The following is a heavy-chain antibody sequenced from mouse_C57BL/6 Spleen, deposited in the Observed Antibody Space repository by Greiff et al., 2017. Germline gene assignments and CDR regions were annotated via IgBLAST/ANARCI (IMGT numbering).Heavy chain of an antibody. CDR2: IYPGDGDT. Sequence: QVQLQQSGPELVKPGASVKISCKASGYAFSSSWMNWVKQRPGKGLEWIGRIYPGDGDTNYNGKFKGKATLTADKSSSTAYMQLSSLTSEDSAVYFCAREGITTVVATGYCDVWGTGTTVTVAS. J-gene: IGHJ1*03. CDR3: AREGITTVVATGYCDV. D-gene: IGHD1-1*01. CDR1: GYAFSSSW. V-gene: IGHV1-82*01.